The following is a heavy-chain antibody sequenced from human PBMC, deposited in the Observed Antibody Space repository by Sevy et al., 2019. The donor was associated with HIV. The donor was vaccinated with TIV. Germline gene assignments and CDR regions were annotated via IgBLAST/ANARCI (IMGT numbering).Heavy chain of an antibody. CDR1: GFTFSTYW. V-gene: IGHV3-74*01. CDR3: ARVNIPAAE. J-gene: IGHJ4*02. D-gene: IGHD6-13*01. CDR2: INSDGSGT. Sequence: GGSLRLSCAASGFTFSTYWMHWVRQVPGKGLVWVSRINSDGSGTTYAGSVKGRFTISRDNAKNTLYLQMSSLRVEDTAVYYCARVNIPAAEWGQGALVTVSS.